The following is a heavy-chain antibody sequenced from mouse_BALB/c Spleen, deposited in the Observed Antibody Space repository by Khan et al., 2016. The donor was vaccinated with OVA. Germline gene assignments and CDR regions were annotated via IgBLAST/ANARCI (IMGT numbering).Heavy chain of an antibody. J-gene: IGHJ3*01. Sequence: VELKESGGGLVKPGGSLKLSCTASGYTFSNYCMYWVHQTPGKRLEWVGTISSDGGYTNYNENVKGRVTLTRDKSKNTLYLQLSSLTAEDTAMYYCARSPYGYFAYWGQGTLVTVSA. V-gene: IGHV5-6*01. CDR1: GYTFSNYC. D-gene: IGHD2-2*01. CDR3: ARSPYGYFAY. CDR2: ISSDGGYT.